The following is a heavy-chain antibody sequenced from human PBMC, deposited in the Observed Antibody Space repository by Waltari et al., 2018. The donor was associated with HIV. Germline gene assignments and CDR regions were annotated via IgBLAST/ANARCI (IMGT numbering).Heavy chain of an antibody. V-gene: IGHV2-5*01. CDR1: GFSLSTRGVG. D-gene: IGHD6-13*01. Sequence: LTCTFSGFSLSTRGVGVGWIRQPPRKALEWLALLYWNDEERYSPSLKSRLTITKDTSKNQVLLTMTDMDPVDTATYFCVHRLGSRTWYGNFDYWGQGILV. CDR2: LYWNDEE. CDR3: VHRLGSRTWYGNFDY. J-gene: IGHJ4*02.